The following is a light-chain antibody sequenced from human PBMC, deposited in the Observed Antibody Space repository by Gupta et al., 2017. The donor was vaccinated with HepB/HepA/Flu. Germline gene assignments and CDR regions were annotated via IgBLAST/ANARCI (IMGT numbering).Light chain of an antibody. CDR1: QNISNY. CDR2: GAS. V-gene: IGKV1-39*01. J-gene: IGKJ3*01. CDR3: QQSDSTPFT. Sequence: DIQMTQSAPSLSASVGDRVTITCRASQNISNYINWYQEKGGKAPNILIYGASNLQSGVPSRFSGSGSGTDFTLTISRLQAEDFATYYCQQSDSTPFTFGHGTKVEIK.